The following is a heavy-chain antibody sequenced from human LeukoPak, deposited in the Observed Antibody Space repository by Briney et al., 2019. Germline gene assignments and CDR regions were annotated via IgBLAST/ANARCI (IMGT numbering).Heavy chain of an antibody. V-gene: IGHV3-33*06. D-gene: IGHD5-12*01. Sequence: GESLRLSCAASGFTFSSYGIHGVRQAPGKGLEWVAVIWYDGSNKYYADSVKGRFTISRDNSKNTLYLQMNSLRAEDTAVYYCAKDLSGPASNWFDPWGQGTPVTVSS. CDR1: GFTFSSYG. CDR2: IWYDGSNK. CDR3: AKDLSGPASNWFDP. J-gene: IGHJ5*02.